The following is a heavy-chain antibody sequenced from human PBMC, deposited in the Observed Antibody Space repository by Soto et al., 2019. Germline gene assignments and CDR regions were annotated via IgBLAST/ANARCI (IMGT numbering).Heavy chain of an antibody. Sequence: SETQSVTSPVSCGSVTNSSCYWIWFPQSPGKGLEWIGSVHYRGRSYSKSSVKSRATISVDKSKNRFSLRLNSVTASDTAVYFCVSKRTTVPTQAYFDFWGPGALVTVSS. CDR1: CGSVTNSSCY. CDR3: VSKRTTVPTQAYFDF. V-gene: IGHV4-39*01. D-gene: IGHD4-4*01. CDR2: VHYRGRS. J-gene: IGHJ4*02.